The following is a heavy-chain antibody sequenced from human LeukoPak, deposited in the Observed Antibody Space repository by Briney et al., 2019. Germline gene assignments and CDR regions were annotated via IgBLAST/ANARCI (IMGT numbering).Heavy chain of an antibody. V-gene: IGHV3-7*03. J-gene: IGHJ3*02. Sequence: GGSLRLSCATSGFIFSNYWMSWVRQVPGKGLEWVASISQDGGAKTYLDSVKGRFTISRDNAKNSLYLQMNSLRAEDTAVYYCASPPGIVVVVAAGHTTGAFDIWGQGTMVTVSS. D-gene: IGHD2-15*01. CDR1: GFIFSNYW. CDR3: ASPPGIVVVVAAGHTTGAFDI. CDR2: ISQDGGAK.